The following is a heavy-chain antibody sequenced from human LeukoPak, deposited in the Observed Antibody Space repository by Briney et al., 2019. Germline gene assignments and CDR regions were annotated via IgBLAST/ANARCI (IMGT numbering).Heavy chain of an antibody. CDR2: IYPGDSDT. CDR3: ARLLYYYDSIGYYPGGFDY. J-gene: IGHJ4*02. CDR1: GYSFTSYW. D-gene: IGHD3-22*01. V-gene: IGHV5-51*01. Sequence: GESLKISCKGSGYSFTSYWIGWVRQMPGKGLEWMGIIYPGDSDTRYSPSFQGQVTISADKSISTAYLQWSSLKASDTAMYYCARLLYYYDSIGYYPGGFDYWGQGTLVTVSS.